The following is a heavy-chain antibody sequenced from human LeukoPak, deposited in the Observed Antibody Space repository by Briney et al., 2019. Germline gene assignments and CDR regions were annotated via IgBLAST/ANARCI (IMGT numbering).Heavy chain of an antibody. D-gene: IGHD2-2*01. CDR3: AKDPYGTRYFDY. J-gene: IGHJ4*02. Sequence: GRSLRLSCAASGFTFSNYAIHWVRQAPGKGLEWVAIIWYDGSNKYHADSVKGRFTISRDNSKNTVYLQMNSLRAEDTAVYYCAKDPYGTRYFDYWGQGTLVTVSS. CDR2: IWYDGSNK. CDR1: GFTFSNYA. V-gene: IGHV3-33*06.